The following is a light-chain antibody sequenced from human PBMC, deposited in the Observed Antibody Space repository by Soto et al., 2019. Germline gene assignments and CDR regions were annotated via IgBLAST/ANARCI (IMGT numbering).Light chain of an antibody. CDR2: ATS. CDR1: QSVGNN. CDR3: QQYGDWPLT. Sequence: EIVVTQSPATLSVSPGERATLSCRASQSVGNNFAWYQQKPDQAPRLLIFATSTRATGVPARFSGSGSGTEFTLTFSSLQSEDFAVYYCQQYGDWPLTFGGGAKVEIE. V-gene: IGKV3-15*01. J-gene: IGKJ4*01.